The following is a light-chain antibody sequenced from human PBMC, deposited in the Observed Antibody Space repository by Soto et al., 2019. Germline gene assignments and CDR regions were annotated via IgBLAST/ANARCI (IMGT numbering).Light chain of an antibody. CDR2: AAS. CDR1: QGINSF. J-gene: IGKJ2*01. V-gene: IGKV1-9*01. CDR3: QQYNNWPPYT. Sequence: IQLTQSPSSLSASVGDRVTITCRASQGINSFLAWYQQKPGKAPKLLIYAASTLQSGVPSRFSGSGSGTEFTLTISSLQSEDFAVYYCQQYNNWPPYTFGQGTKVDIK.